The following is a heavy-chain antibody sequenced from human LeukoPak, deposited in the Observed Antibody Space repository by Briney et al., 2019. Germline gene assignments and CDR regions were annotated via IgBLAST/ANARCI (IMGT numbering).Heavy chain of an antibody. V-gene: IGHV4-39*01. D-gene: IGHD6-6*01. CDR2: IYYSGST. Sequence: SETLSLTCTVSGGSISSSSYYWGWIRQPPGKGLEWLGSIYYSGSTYYNPSLKSRVTISVDTSKNQFSLKLSSVTAADTAVYYCARQSIAARPDYWGQGTLVTVSS. J-gene: IGHJ4*02. CDR1: GGSISSSSYY. CDR3: ARQSIAARPDY.